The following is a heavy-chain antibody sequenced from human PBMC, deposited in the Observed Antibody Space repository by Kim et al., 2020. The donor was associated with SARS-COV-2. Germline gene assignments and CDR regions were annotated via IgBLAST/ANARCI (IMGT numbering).Heavy chain of an antibody. Sequence: SETLSLTCTVSGGSVSSGSYYWSWIRQPPGKGLEWIGYIYYSGSTNYNPSLESRVTISVDTSKNQFSLKLSSVTAADTAVYYCARDSRMLVRYYGMDVWGQGTTVTVSS. V-gene: IGHV4-61*01. CDR1: GGSVSSGSYY. J-gene: IGHJ6*02. D-gene: IGHD6-13*01. CDR2: IYYSGST. CDR3: ARDSRMLVRYYGMDV.